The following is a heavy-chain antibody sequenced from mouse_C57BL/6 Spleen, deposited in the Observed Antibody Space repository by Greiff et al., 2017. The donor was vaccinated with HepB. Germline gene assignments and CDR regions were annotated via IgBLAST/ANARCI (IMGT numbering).Heavy chain of an antibody. V-gene: IGHV1-59*01. Sequence: VQLQQPGAELVRPGTSVKLSCKASGYTFTSYWMHWVKQRPGQGLEWIGVIDPSDSYTNYNQKFKGKATLTVDTSSSTAYMQLSSLTSEDSAVYYCAGRGLYYDYDAGYFDVWGTGTTVTVSS. CDR3: AGRGLYYDYDAGYFDV. J-gene: IGHJ1*03. CDR2: IDPSDSYT. CDR1: GYTFTSYW. D-gene: IGHD2-4*01.